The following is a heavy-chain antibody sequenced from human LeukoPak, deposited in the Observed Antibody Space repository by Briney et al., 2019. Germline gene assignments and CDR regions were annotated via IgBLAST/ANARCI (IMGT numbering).Heavy chain of an antibody. Sequence: QAPXXXXEWMGWISAYNGNTNYAQKLQGRVTMTTDTSTSTAYMELRSLRSDDTAVYYCARAGSMYQFDYWDQGTLVTVSS. CDR2: ISAYNGNT. J-gene: IGHJ4*02. V-gene: IGHV1-18*01. CDR3: ARAGSMYQFDY. D-gene: IGHD2-2*01.